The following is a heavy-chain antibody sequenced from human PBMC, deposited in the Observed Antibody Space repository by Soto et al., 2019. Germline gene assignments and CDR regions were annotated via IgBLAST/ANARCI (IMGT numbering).Heavy chain of an antibody. CDR1: GFSLSTSGVG. V-gene: IGHV2-5*02. Sequence: QITLKESGPTLVKPTQTLTLTCTFSGFSLSTSGVGVGWIRQPPGKALEWLALIYWDDDKRYSPSLKSRLTITKDTSKNQVVLTMTNMDPVDTATYYCAHRRPVYIAVAGTSYDAFDIWGQGTMVTVSS. J-gene: IGHJ3*02. CDR2: IYWDDDK. D-gene: IGHD6-19*01. CDR3: AHRRPVYIAVAGTSYDAFDI.